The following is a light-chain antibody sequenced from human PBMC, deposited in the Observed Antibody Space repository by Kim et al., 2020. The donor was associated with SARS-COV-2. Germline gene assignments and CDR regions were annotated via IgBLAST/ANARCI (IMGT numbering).Light chain of an antibody. CDR2: QDR. V-gene: IGLV3-1*01. CDR1: KLGDKY. Sequence: SYELTQPPSVSVSPGQTASITCSGDKLGDKYACWYQQKPGQSPVLVIYQDRQRPSGIPERFSGSNSGNTATLTISGTQAMDEADYYCQAWDSSTVVFGGGTKVTVL. J-gene: IGLJ2*01. CDR3: QAWDSSTVV.